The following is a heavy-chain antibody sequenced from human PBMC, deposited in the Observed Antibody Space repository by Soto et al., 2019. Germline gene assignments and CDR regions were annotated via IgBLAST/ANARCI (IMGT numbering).Heavy chain of an antibody. D-gene: IGHD6-13*01. J-gene: IGHJ4*02. V-gene: IGHV3-23*01. CDR3: AKDRTAAARNFDY. CDR1: GFTFSNHA. Sequence: GGSLRLSCAVSGFTFSNHAMSWVRQAPGKGLEWVSAISTAVGATYYADSVKCRFTISRDDSNNTLYLQMNSLRAEDTAVYYCAKDRTAAARNFDYWGQGTPVTVSS. CDR2: ISTAVGAT.